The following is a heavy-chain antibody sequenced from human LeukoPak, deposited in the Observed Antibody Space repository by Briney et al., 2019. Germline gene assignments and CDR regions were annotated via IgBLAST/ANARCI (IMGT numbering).Heavy chain of an antibody. V-gene: IGHV3-23*01. Sequence: GGSLRLSCAASGFTFSSYWMHWVRQAPGKGLEWVSAISGSGDSTYSADSVKGRFTISRDNSRNTLYLQMNSLRADDTAVYYCARGPNVYGNSSGLIRDYYYYMDVWGKGTTVTVSS. J-gene: IGHJ6*03. CDR1: GFTFSSYW. D-gene: IGHD6-6*01. CDR3: ARGPNVYGNSSGLIRDYYYYMDV. CDR2: ISGSGDST.